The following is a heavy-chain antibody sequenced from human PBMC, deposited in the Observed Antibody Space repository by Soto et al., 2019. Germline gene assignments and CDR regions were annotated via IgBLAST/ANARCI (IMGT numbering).Heavy chain of an antibody. J-gene: IGHJ5*02. CDR3: ARDRDLRWFDP. Sequence: QPGGSLRLSCAASGFTFSSYGMHWVRQAPGKGLEWVAVIWYDGSNKYYADSVKGRFTISRDNSKNTLYLQMNSLRAEDTAVYYCARDRDLRWFDPWGQGTLVTVSS. CDR2: IWYDGSNK. D-gene: IGHD2-21*02. CDR1: GFTFSSYG. V-gene: IGHV3-33*01.